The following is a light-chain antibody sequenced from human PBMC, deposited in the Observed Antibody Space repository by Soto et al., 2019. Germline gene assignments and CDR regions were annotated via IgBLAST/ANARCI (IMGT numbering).Light chain of an antibody. CDR2: GNS. J-gene: IGLJ2*01. CDR3: QSYDSSLTGPKVL. V-gene: IGLV1-40*01. CDR1: SSNIGAGHD. Sequence: QSALTQPPSVSGAPGQRVTISCTGSSSNIGAGHDVHWYQQFPGTAPKLLIYGNSNRPSGVPARFSGSKSGSSASLAITGLQAEDEADYYCQSYDSSLTGPKVLFGGGTKLTVL.